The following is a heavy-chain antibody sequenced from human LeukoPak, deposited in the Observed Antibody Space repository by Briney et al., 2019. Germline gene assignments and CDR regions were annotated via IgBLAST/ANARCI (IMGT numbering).Heavy chain of an antibody. CDR2: ISYDGSNK. CDR3: AKDLYCYDSSGNFDY. CDR1: GFTFSSYG. V-gene: IGHV3-30*18. D-gene: IGHD3-22*01. J-gene: IGHJ4*02. Sequence: GGSLRLSCAASGFTFSSYGMHWVRQAPGKGLEWVAVISYDGSNKYYADSVKGRFTISRDNSKNTLYLQMNSLRAEDTAVYYCAKDLYCYDSSGNFDYWGQGTLVTVSS.